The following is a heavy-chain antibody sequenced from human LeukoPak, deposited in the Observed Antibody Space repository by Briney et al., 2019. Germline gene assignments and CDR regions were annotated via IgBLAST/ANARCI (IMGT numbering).Heavy chain of an antibody. CDR2: INPSGGST. CDR1: GYTFTSYY. D-gene: IGHD3-22*01. V-gene: IGHV1-46*01. J-gene: IGHJ5*02. Sequence: ASVKVSCKASGYTFTSYYMHWVRQAPGQGLEWMGIINPSGGSTSYAQKFQGRVTMTRDTSTSTVYMELSSLRSEDTAVYYCARDWGEGDSSGYYPRWFDPWGQGTLVTVSS. CDR3: ARDWGEGDSSGYYPRWFDP.